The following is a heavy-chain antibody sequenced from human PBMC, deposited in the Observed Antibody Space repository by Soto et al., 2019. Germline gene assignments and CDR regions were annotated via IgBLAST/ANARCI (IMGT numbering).Heavy chain of an antibody. CDR2: IYYSGST. CDR1: GGSISSSSYY. J-gene: IGHJ4*01. V-gene: IGHV4-39*01. CDR3: AGQITYYYDSSGYFKYYF. Sequence: SETLSLTCTVSGGSISSSSYYWGWIRQPPGKGLEWIGSIYYSGSTYYNPSPKSRVTISVDTSKNQFSLKLSSVTAADTAVYYCAGQITYYYDSSGYFKYYF. D-gene: IGHD3-22*01.